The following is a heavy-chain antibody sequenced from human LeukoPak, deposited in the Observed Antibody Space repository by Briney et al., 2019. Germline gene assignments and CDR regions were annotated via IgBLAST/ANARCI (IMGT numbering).Heavy chain of an antibody. CDR1: GGSFSGYY. CDR2: INHSGST. V-gene: IGHV4-34*01. CDR3: ARSGLVGATVPDY. J-gene: IGHJ4*02. D-gene: IGHD1-26*01. Sequence: SETLSLTCAVYGGSFSGYYWSWIRQPPGKGLEWIGEINHSGSTNYNPSLKSRVTISVDTSKNQFSLKLSSVTAADTAVYYCARSGLVGATVPDYWGQGNLVTVSS.